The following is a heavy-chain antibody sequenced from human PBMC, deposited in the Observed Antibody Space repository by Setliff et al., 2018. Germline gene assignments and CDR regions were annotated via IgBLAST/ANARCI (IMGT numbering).Heavy chain of an antibody. CDR1: GGSISGHY. V-gene: IGHV4-59*11. J-gene: IGHJ4*02. D-gene: IGHD3-3*01. CDR2: IYDSGST. CDR3: ARGFLAAPFDY. Sequence: SETLSLTCIVSGGSISGHYWSWIRQSPGKGLEWIGSIYDSGSTNYNPSLKSRVTIFVDTSKSQFSLKLKSVTAADTAMYFCARGFLAAPFDYWGQGTRVTVSS.